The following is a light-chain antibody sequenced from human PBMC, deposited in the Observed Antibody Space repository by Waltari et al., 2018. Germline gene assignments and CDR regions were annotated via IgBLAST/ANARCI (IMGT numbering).Light chain of an antibody. V-gene: IGLV1-51*02. Sequence: QSVLTQPPSVSAAPGQRVTISCSGGSSNVGKNYVSWYRQLPGTAPQLLIFEDSERPSGIPVRFSGSKSGTSATLDITGLQSGDEADYYCGTWDSSLSGAVFGGGTHLTVL. CDR1: SSNVGKNY. J-gene: IGLJ7*01. CDR2: EDS. CDR3: GTWDSSLSGAV.